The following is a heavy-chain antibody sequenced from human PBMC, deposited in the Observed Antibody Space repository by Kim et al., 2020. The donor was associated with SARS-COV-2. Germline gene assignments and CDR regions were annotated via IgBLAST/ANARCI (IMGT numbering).Heavy chain of an antibody. CDR3: AKDLVAARSYYYYGMDV. V-gene: IGHV3-23*01. Sequence: YADSVKGRFTISRDNSKNTLYLQMNSLRAEDTAVYYCAKDLVAARSYYYYGMDVWGQGTTVTVSS. D-gene: IGHD6-6*01. J-gene: IGHJ6*02.